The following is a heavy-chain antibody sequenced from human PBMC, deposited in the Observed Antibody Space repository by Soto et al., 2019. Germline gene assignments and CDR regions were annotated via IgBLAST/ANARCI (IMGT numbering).Heavy chain of an antibody. CDR2: IWYDGSNK. V-gene: IGHV3-33*01. CDR3: ARDYCSGGSCYLYYYYYMDV. Sequence: GGSLRLSCAASGFTFSSYGMHWVRQAPGKGLEWVAVIWYDGSNKYYADSVKGRFTISRDNSKNTLYLQMNSLRAEDTAVYYCARDYCSGGSCYLYYYYYMDVWGKGTTVTVSS. J-gene: IGHJ6*03. D-gene: IGHD2-15*01. CDR1: GFTFSSYG.